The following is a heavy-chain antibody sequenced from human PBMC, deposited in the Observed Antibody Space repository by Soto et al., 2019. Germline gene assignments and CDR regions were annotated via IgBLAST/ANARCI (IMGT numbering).Heavy chain of an antibody. Sequence: SETLSLTCAVYGGSFSGYYWSWIRQPPGKGLEWIGEINHSGSTNYNPSLKSRVTISVDTSKNQFSLKLSSVTAADTAVYYCARGYYYDSSGYAEVWGQGTLVTVSS. V-gene: IGHV4-34*01. CDR2: INHSGST. CDR3: ARGYYYDSSGYAEV. J-gene: IGHJ4*02. D-gene: IGHD3-22*01. CDR1: GGSFSGYY.